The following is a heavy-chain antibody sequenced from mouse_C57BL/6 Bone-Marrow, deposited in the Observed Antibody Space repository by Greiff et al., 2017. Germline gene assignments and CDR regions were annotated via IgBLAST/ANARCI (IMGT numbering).Heavy chain of an antibody. CDR1: GYTFTSYW. D-gene: IGHD2-3*01. CDR2: INPSSGYT. CDR3: ARVYDGYQDWYFDV. V-gene: IGHV1-7*01. J-gene: IGHJ1*03. Sequence: QVQLKQSGAELAKPGASVKLSCKASGYTFTSYWMHWVKQRPGQGLEWIGYINPSSGYTTYNQKFKDKAPLTADKSSSTAYMQLSSLTYEESAVYYCARVYDGYQDWYFDVWCTGTTVTVSS.